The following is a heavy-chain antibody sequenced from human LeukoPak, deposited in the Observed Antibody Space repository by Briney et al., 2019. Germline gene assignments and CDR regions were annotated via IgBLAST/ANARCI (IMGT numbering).Heavy chain of an antibody. J-gene: IGHJ5*02. CDR1: GGSISSSNW. V-gene: IGHV4-4*02. CDR3: ARRTGGSGWYQGPRNWFDP. D-gene: IGHD6-19*01. Sequence: HPSETLSLTCAVSGGSISSSNWWSWVRQPPGKGLEWIGEIYHSGSTNYNPSLKSRVTISVDKSKNQFSLKLSSVTAADTAVYYCARRTGGSGWYQGPRNWFDPWGQGTLVTVSS. CDR2: IYHSGST.